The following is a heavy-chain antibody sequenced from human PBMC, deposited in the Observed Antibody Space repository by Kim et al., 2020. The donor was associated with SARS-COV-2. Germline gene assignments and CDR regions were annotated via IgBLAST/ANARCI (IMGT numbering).Heavy chain of an antibody. Sequence: QKFQGRVTITRDTSAGTAYMELSSLRSEDTAVYYCARGGITMVRGVIGDYWGQGTLVTVSS. D-gene: IGHD3-10*01. V-gene: IGHV1-3*01. CDR3: ARGGITMVRGVIGDY. J-gene: IGHJ4*02.